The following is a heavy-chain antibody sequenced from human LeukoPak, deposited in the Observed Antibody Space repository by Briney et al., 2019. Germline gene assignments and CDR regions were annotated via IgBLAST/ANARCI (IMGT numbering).Heavy chain of an antibody. V-gene: IGHV3-74*01. J-gene: IGHJ4*02. CDR1: GFTFSSYW. CDR3: VRAVGGDDGRTFGY. Sequence: GGSLRLSCAASGFTFSSYWMHWVRQAPGKGLVWVSRVSSDGSITDYTDSVKGRFTISRDNAKNTLYLQMNSLRAEDTAMYYCVRAVGGDDGRTFGYWAQGTLVTVSS. D-gene: IGHD3-3*01. CDR2: VSSDGSIT.